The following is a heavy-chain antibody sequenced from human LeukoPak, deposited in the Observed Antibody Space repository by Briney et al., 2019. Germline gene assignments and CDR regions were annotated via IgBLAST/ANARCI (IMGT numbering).Heavy chain of an antibody. CDR2: IIPIFGTA. CDR3: ASGYSYGPRTYYFDY. J-gene: IGHJ4*02. V-gene: IGHV1-69*05. Sequence: SVKVSCKASGGTFSSCAISWVRQAPGQGLEWMGGIIPIFGTANYAQKFQGRVTITTDESTSTAYMELSSLRSEDTAVYYCASGYSYGPRTYYFDYWGQGTLVTVSS. D-gene: IGHD5-18*01. CDR1: GGTFSSCA.